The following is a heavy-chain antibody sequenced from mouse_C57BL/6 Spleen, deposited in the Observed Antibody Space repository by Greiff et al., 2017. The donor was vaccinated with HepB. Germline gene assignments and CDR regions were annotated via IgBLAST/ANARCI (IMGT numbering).Heavy chain of an antibody. CDR2: IYPSDSET. V-gene: IGHV1-61*01. CDR3: ARGGDGYY. D-gene: IGHD2-3*01. CDR1: GYTFTSYW. J-gene: IGHJ2*01. Sequence: VQLQQPGAELVRPGSSVKLSCKASGYTFTSYWMDWVKQRPGQGLEWIGNIYPSDSETHYNQKFKDKATLTVDKSSSTAYMQLSSLTSEDSAVYYCARGGDGYYWGQGTTLTVSS.